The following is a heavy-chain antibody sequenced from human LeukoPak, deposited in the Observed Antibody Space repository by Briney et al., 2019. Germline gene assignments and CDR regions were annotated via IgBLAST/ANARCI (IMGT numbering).Heavy chain of an antibody. CDR3: ARGGDDSSGYWGSYDAFDI. Sequence: QSGGSLRLSCAASGFSFSRYWMHWVRQAPGKGLVWVSRVNGDESSTTYADSVKGRFTTSRDTAKNTLYLQMNSLRAEDTAVYYCARGGDDSSGYWGSYDAFDIWGEGTMVTVSS. J-gene: IGHJ3*02. D-gene: IGHD3-22*01. CDR1: GFSFSRYW. CDR2: VNGDESST. V-gene: IGHV3-74*01.